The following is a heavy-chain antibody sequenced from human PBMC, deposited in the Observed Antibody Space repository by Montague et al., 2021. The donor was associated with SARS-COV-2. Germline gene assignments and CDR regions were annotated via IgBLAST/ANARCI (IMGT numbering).Heavy chain of an antibody. Sequence: SLRLSCAASGFTFSNFAMYWVRQAPGKGPEWVSGIATGGTRAYYAHSVEGRFTISRDDSENTLYLQMNSLRAEDTGVYYCAKGQQLESIFDYWGQGTLVTVSS. V-gene: IGHV3-23*01. D-gene: IGHD3-3*01. CDR2: IATGGTRA. CDR3: AKGQQLESIFDY. CDR1: GFTFSNFA. J-gene: IGHJ4*02.